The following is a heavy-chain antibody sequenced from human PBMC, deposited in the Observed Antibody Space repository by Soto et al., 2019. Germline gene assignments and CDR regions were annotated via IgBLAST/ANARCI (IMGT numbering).Heavy chain of an antibody. CDR3: AKDSNKYSSSLRGRYFDY. V-gene: IGHV1-18*04. CDR1: GYTFTSYG. D-gene: IGHD4-4*01. J-gene: IGHJ4*02. Sequence: GASVKVSCKASGYTFTSYGISWVRQAPGQGLEWMGWISAYNGNTNYAQKLQGRVTMTTDTSTSTAYMELNSLGAEDTAVYYCAKDSNKYSSSLRGRYFDYWGQGIGVTVSS. CDR2: ISAYNGNT.